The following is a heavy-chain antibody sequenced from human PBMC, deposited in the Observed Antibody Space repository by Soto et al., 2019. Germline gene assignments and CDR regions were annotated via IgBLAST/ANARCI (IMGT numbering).Heavy chain of an antibody. V-gene: IGHV1-18*01. CDR1: GYTFTSYG. J-gene: IGHJ3*02. D-gene: IGHD2-2*01. Sequence: QVQLVQSGAEVKKPGASVKVSCKASGYTFTSYGISWVRQAPGQGLEWMGWISAYNGTTNYAQKLQARVTMATDTSRSTPYMVLRSLGSGHTAVYYCPSASTALSIGRFHAFDIWGQGTLVTVSS. CDR3: PSASTALSIGRFHAFDI. CDR2: ISAYNGTT.